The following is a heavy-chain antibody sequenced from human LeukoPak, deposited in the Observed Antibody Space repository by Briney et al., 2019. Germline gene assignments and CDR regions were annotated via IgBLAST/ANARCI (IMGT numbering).Heavy chain of an antibody. D-gene: IGHD1-7*01. CDR1: GFTFSSYG. Sequence: PGGSLRLSCAASGFTFSSYGMHWVRQAPGKGLEWVAVIWYDGSNKYYADSVKGRFTISRDNSKNTLYLQMNSLRAEDTAVYYCARDYSNYKVAHYFDYWGQGTLVTVSS. CDR2: IWYDGSNK. J-gene: IGHJ4*02. V-gene: IGHV3-33*01. CDR3: ARDYSNYKVAHYFDY.